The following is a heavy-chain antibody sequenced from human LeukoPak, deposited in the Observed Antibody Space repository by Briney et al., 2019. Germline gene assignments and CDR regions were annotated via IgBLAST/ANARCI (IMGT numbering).Heavy chain of an antibody. Sequence: SETLSLTCTVSGGSISSYYWTWIWQPPGKGLEWIGYIYYSGSSGSTNYNPSLKSRVTISVDTSKNQFSLKVSSVTAADTAVYYWARGRGWSTNNWSDPWGQGTLVTVSS. J-gene: IGHJ5*02. V-gene: IGHV4-59*01. D-gene: IGHD6-19*01. CDR1: GGSISSYY. CDR2: IYYSGSSGST. CDR3: ARGRGWSTNNWSDP.